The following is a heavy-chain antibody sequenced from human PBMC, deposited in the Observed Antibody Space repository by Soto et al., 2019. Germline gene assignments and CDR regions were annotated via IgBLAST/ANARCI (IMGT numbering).Heavy chain of an antibody. J-gene: IGHJ4*02. V-gene: IGHV1-46*03. CDR2: INPSGGST. D-gene: IGHD2-2*01. CDR1: GYIFTSYY. CDR3: ARAAAETYFDY. Sequence: GASVKVSCKASGYIFTSYYMHWVRQAPGQGLEWMGIINPSGGSTSYAQKFQGRVTMTWDTSTSTVYMELSSLRSEDTAVYYCARAAAETYFDYWGQGTLVTVSS.